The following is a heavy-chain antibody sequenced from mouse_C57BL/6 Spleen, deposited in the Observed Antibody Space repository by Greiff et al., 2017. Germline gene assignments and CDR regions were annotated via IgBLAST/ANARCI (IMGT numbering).Heavy chain of an antibody. CDR2: IYPGSGNT. CDR3: AREGVYYYGSSSYFDV. V-gene: IGHV1-76*01. CDR1: GYTFTDYY. J-gene: IGHJ1*03. D-gene: IGHD1-1*01. Sequence: VQGVESGAELVRPGASVKLSCKASGYTFTDYYINWVKQRPGQGLEWIARIYPGSGNTYYNEKFKGKATLTAEKSSSTAYMQLSSLTSEDSAVYFCAREGVYYYGSSSYFDVWGTGTTVTVSS.